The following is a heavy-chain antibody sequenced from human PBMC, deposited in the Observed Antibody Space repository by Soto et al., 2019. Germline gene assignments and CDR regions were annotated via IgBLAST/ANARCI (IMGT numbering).Heavy chain of an antibody. Sequence: PSETLSLTCTVSGGSISSYYWSWIRQPPGKGLEWIGYIYYSGSTNYNPSLRSRVTISVDTSKNQFSLKPSSVTAADTAVYYCARDSAARPFDYWGQGTLVTVSS. CDR2: IYYSGST. CDR3: ARDSAARPFDY. J-gene: IGHJ4*02. V-gene: IGHV4-59*01. CDR1: GGSISSYY. D-gene: IGHD6-6*01.